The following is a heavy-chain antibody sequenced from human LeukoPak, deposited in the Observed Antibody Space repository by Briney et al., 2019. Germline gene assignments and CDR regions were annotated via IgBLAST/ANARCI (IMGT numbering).Heavy chain of an antibody. V-gene: IGHV3-9*01. CDR2: ISWNSGSI. Sequence: GRSLRLSCAASGFTFDDYAMHWVRQAPGKGLEWVSGISWNSGSIGYADSVKGRFTISRDNAKNSLYLQMNGLRAEDTALYYCAKDRSSWPQRGWFDPWGQGTLVTVSS. J-gene: IGHJ5*02. CDR1: GFTFDDYA. CDR3: AKDRSSWPQRGWFDP. D-gene: IGHD6-13*01.